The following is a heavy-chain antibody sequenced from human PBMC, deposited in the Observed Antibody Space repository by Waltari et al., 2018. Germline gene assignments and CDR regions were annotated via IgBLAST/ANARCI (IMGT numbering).Heavy chain of an antibody. CDR1: GFTFSSYS. Sequence: EVQLVESGGGLVKPGGSLRLSCAASGFTFSSYSMNWVRQAPGKGLEWVSSISSSSSYIYYADSVKGRFTISRDNAKNSLYLQMNSLRAEDTAVYYCARTVATSYDAFDIWGQGTMVTVSS. CDR3: ARTVATSYDAFDI. D-gene: IGHD4-17*01. V-gene: IGHV3-21*01. J-gene: IGHJ3*02. CDR2: ISSSSSYI.